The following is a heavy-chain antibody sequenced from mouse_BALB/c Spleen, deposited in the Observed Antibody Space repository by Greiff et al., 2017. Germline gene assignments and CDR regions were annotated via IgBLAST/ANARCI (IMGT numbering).Heavy chain of an antibody. CDR2: IWAGGST. D-gene: IGHD2-4*01. V-gene: IGHV2-9*02. CDR1: GFSLTSYG. CDR3: ARDYDYDGAWFAY. J-gene: IGHJ3*01. Sequence: VKLMESGPGLVAPSQSLSITCTVSGFSLTSYGVHWVRQPPGKGLEWLGVIWAGGSTNYNSALMSRLSISKDNSKSQVFLKMNSLQTDDTAMYYCARDYDYDGAWFAYWGQGTLVTVSA.